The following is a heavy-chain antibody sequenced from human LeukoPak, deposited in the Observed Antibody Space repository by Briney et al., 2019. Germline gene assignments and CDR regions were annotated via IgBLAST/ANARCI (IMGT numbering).Heavy chain of an antibody. Sequence: PGGSLRLSCAASGFTFSSYGMHWVRQAPGKGLEWVAFIRYDGTNKYYVDSVKGRFTISRDNAKNTLYLQMNSLRAEDTAVYYCARGVDTAMVTGGYNWFDPWGQGTLVTVSS. J-gene: IGHJ5*02. CDR1: GFTFSSYG. CDR3: ARGVDTAMVTGGYNWFDP. CDR2: IRYDGTNK. V-gene: IGHV3-30*02. D-gene: IGHD5-18*01.